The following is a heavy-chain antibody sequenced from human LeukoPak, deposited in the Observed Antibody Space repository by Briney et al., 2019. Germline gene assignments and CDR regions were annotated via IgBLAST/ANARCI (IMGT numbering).Heavy chain of an antibody. J-gene: IGHJ6*02. D-gene: IGHD5-18*01. CDR2: IYHSGST. CDR1: GGSVSSGSYY. Sequence: SETLSLTCTVSGGSVSSGSYYWSWIRQPPGKGLEWIGEIYHSGSTNYNPSLKSRVTISVDKSKNQFSLKLSSVTAADTAVYYCARVPCGYSYGSCYYYYGMDVWGQGTTVTVSS. V-gene: IGHV4-61*01. CDR3: ARVPCGYSYGSCYYYYGMDV.